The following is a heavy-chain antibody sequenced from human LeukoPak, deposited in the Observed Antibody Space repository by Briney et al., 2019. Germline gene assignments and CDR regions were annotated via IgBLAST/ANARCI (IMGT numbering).Heavy chain of an antibody. Sequence: PSETLSLTCTVSGVSISSYYWSWLRQPPGKGLEWIGYIYYSGSTNYNPSLKSRVTISVDTSNNQFSLKLSSVTAADTAVYYCARETLGGVVVPAAMPADAFDIWGQGTMVTVSS. J-gene: IGHJ3*02. V-gene: IGHV4-59*12. D-gene: IGHD2-2*01. CDR2: IYYSGST. CDR1: GVSISSYY. CDR3: ARETLGGVVVPAAMPADAFDI.